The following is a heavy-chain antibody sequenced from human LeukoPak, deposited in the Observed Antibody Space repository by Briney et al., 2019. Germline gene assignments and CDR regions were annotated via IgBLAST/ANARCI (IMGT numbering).Heavy chain of an antibody. CDR3: ARGVGEYCSGGSCYPFDY. J-gene: IGHJ4*02. V-gene: IGHV4-39*01. D-gene: IGHD2-15*01. Sequence: SETLSLTCTVSGGSISSSSYYWGWIRQSPGKGLEWIGSMYYRGSTYYNPSLKSRVTLSVDTPKNQFSLKLSSVTAADTAVYYCARGVGEYCSGGSCYPFDYWGQGTLVTVSS. CDR1: GGSISSSSYY. CDR2: MYYRGST.